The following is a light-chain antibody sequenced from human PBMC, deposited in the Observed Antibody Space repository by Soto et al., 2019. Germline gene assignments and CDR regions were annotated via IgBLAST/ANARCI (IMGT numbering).Light chain of an antibody. CDR2: DAS. CDR3: QHRYGFY. Sequence: EVVLTQSPATLSLSPGERATLSCRASQSVNSYLAWYQHKPGQAPRLLIHDASYRATGTPARFSGSGSGTDFTLTISRLEPEDFAVYYCQHRYGFYFGPGTKVDV. J-gene: IGKJ3*01. V-gene: IGKV3-11*01. CDR1: QSVNSY.